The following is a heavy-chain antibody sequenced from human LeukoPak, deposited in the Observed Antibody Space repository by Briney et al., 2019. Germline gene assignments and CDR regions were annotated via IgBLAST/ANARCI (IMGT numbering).Heavy chain of an antibody. D-gene: IGHD3-22*01. CDR3: ARGDSSGYYRYFDY. CDR1: GGSISSGGYS. Sequence: SETLSLTRAVSGGSISSGGYSWSWIRQPPGKGLEWIGYIYHSGSTYYNPSLKSRVTISVDRSKNQFSLKLSSVTAADTAVYYCARGDSSGYYRYFDYWGQGTLVTVSS. V-gene: IGHV4-30-2*01. J-gene: IGHJ4*02. CDR2: IYHSGST.